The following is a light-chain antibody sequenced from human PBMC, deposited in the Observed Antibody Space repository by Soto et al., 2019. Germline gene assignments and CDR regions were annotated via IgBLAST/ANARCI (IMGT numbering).Light chain of an antibody. V-gene: IGKV3-20*01. Sequence: VLTQSPGKLSLSPGERATLSCRASQSISSSFLAWYQQKPGQAPRLLIYGASSRGTGIPDRFSGSGSGTDFTLTISRLEPEDFAVYYCQQYGSLPPRTFCGGTKVEIK. CDR2: GAS. CDR1: QSISSSF. J-gene: IGKJ4*01. CDR3: QQYGSLPPRT.